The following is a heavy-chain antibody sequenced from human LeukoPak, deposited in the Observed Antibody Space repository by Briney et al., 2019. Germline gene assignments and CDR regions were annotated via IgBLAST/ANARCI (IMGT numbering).Heavy chain of an antibody. CDR3: ARDRGRVRYGDAFEF. V-gene: IGHV4-59*02. CDR1: GGSVISFY. D-gene: IGHD4-17*01. CDR2: IHNSGTT. J-gene: IGHJ3*01. Sequence: SETLSLTCSVSGGSVISFYWGWIRQPTGKGLEWLGHIHNSGTTNYNPSLKSRVTISLDTSNNQFSLNLRSVTAGDTAVYFCARDRGRVRYGDAFEFWGQGKMVTVSS.